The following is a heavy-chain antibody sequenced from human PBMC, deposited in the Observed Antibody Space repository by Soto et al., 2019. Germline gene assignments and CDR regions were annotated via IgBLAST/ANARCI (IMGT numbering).Heavy chain of an antibody. CDR3: ARVSPGPAASYYYYMDV. CDR2: ISAYNGNT. V-gene: IGHV1-18*01. J-gene: IGHJ6*03. CDR1: GGTFSSYA. D-gene: IGHD2-2*01. Sequence: KKNSASVKVSCKASGGTFSSYAISWVRQAPGQGLEWMGWISAYNGNTNYAQKLQGRVTMTTDTSTSTAYMELRSLRSDDTAVYYCARVSPGPAASYYYYMDVWGKVSTVTVS.